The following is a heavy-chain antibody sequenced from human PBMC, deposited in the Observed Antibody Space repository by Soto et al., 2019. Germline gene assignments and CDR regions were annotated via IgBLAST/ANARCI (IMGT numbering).Heavy chain of an antibody. CDR2: IKSKTDGGTT. Sequence: GGSLRLSCAASGFTFSNAWMNWVRQAPGKGLEWVGRIKSKTDGGTTDYAAPVKGRFTISRDDSKNTLYLQMNSLKTEDTAVYYCTKWEWLADNYFDYWGQGTLVTVSS. CDR3: TKWEWLADNYFDY. CDR1: GFTFSNAW. J-gene: IGHJ4*02. D-gene: IGHD6-19*01. V-gene: IGHV3-15*07.